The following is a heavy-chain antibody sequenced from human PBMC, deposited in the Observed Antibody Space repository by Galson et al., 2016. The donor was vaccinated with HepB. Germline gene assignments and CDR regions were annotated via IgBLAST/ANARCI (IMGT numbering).Heavy chain of an antibody. J-gene: IGHJ4*02. V-gene: IGHV4-31*03. Sequence: TLSLTCTVSGGSISSGGYYWSWIRQHPGKGLEWIGYIYHSGSTYYNPSLKSRVTISVDTSKNQFSLKLSSVTAADTAVYYCAADARAMTVRGWGQGTLVTVSS. CDR1: GGSISSGGYY. CDR3: AADARAMTVRG. CDR2: IYHSGST. D-gene: IGHD2-21*02.